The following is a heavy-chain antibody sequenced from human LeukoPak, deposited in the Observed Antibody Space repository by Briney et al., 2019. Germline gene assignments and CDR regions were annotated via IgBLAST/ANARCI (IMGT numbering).Heavy chain of an antibody. CDR1: GGSISGGGYY. J-gene: IGHJ4*02. Sequence: SQTLSLTCTVSGGSISGGGYYWSWIRQHPGKGLEWIGYIYYSGSTYYNPSLKSRVTISVDTSKNQFSLKLSSVTAADTAVYYCARDRIGTYYYDQWGQGTLVTVSS. CDR2: IYYSGST. CDR3: ARDRIGTYYYDQ. D-gene: IGHD1-1*01. V-gene: IGHV4-31*03.